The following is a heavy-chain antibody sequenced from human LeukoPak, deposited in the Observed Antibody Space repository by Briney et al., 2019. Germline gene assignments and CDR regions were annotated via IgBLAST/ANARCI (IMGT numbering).Heavy chain of an antibody. CDR2: ISWNSGSI. J-gene: IGHJ4*02. CDR1: GFTFDDYA. CDR3: AKETSSGYYYLPGFFDY. V-gene: IGHV3-9*01. Sequence: GGSLRLSCAASGFTFDDYAMHWVRQAPGKGLEWVSGISWNSGSIGYADSVKGRFTISRDNAKNSLYLQMNSLRAEDTALYYCAKETSSGYYYLPGFFDYWGQGTLVTVSS. D-gene: IGHD3-22*01.